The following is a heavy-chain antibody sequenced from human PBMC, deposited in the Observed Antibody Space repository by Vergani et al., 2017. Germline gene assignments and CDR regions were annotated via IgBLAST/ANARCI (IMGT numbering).Heavy chain of an antibody. CDR1: GYSFTSYW. Sequence: EVQLVQSGAEVKKPGESLKISYKGSGYSFTSYWIGWVRQMPGKGLEWMGIIYPGDSDTRYSPSFQGQVHISADKSISTAYLQWSSLKASDTAMYYCASSSSSSGGYYYYGMDVWGQGTTVTVSS. J-gene: IGHJ6*02. CDR2: IYPGDSDT. D-gene: IGHD6-6*01. CDR3: ASSSSSSGGYYYYGMDV. V-gene: IGHV5-51*03.